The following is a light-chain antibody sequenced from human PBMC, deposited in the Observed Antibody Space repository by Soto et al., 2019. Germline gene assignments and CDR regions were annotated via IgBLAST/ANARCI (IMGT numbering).Light chain of an antibody. CDR2: DAS. J-gene: IGKJ5*01. Sequence: DVQMTQSPSTLSASVGDRVTITCRASQSLNNYLAWYQQTPGKAPKLLIYDASTLERGVPSRFSGTGSGTEFTLTISILHPDDFATYYCQQYHRSSITFGQGTRLAIK. V-gene: IGKV1-5*01. CDR1: QSLNNY. CDR3: QQYHRSSIT.